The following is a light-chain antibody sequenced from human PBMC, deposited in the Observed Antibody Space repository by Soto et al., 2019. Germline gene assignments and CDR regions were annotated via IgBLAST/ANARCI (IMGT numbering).Light chain of an antibody. CDR1: QNVRSY. J-gene: IGKJ5*01. CDR3: QQRTNWPA. Sequence: EIVLTQSPVTLSLSPGERATLSCRASQNVRSYLAWYQQKPGRAPRLLIYDASNRATGVPARFSGSGSGTDFTLTISSLEPEDFAVYYCQQRTNWPAFGQGTRLEIK. CDR2: DAS. V-gene: IGKV3-11*01.